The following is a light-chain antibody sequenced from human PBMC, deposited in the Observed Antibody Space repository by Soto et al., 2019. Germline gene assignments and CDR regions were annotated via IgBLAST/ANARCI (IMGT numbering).Light chain of an antibody. Sequence: QSVLTQPASVSGSPGQSITISCTGTSSDVGSDNLVSWYQHHPGKAPKLLIYEVNKRPSGVSNRFSGSKSGNTASLTISGLQAEDESDYFCCSYAGTITYVFGTGTQLTVL. V-gene: IGLV2-23*02. CDR1: SSDVGSDNL. CDR2: EVN. CDR3: CSYAGTITYV. J-gene: IGLJ1*01.